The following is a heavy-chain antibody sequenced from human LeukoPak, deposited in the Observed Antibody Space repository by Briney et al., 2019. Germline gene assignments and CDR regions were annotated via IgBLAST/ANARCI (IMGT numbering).Heavy chain of an antibody. CDR2: IYPSDSDT. Sequence: GAPLKISCKGSGYTYSNYWIAWVRQMPGKGLEWMGIIYPSDSDTRYSPSFQGQVTISDDKSINTAYLQWSSLKASDSAMYYCARRDSGAWYYFDYWGQGTLVTVSS. J-gene: IGHJ4*02. CDR1: GYTYSNYW. D-gene: IGHD1-26*01. CDR3: ARRDSGAWYYFDY. V-gene: IGHV5-51*01.